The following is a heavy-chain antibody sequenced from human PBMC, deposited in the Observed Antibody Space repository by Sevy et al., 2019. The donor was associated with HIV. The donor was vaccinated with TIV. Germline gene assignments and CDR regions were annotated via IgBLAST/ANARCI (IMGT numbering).Heavy chain of an antibody. J-gene: IGHJ5*02. D-gene: IGHD3-10*01. Sequence: GGSLRLSCSASGFIFSNYAMHWVRQAPGKGLEYVSGLSSHNAGSTYYADPVNGRFTISRDNSKNTLYLQMTSLRTGETAVYYCLKDRIETILWFKGDWFDPWGQGTLVTVSS. CDR1: GFIFSNYA. CDR2: LSSHNAGST. CDR3: LKDRIETILWFKGDWFDP. V-gene: IGHV3-64D*06.